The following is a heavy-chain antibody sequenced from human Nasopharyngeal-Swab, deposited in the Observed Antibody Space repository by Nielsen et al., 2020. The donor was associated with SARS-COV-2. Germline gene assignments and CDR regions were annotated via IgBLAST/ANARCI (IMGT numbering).Heavy chain of an antibody. Sequence: ASVKVSCKASGYTFTSYYMHWVRQAPGQGLEWMGIINPSGGSTSYAQKFQGRVTMTRDTSTSTVYMELSSLRSEDTAVCYCARDEVGTGYWTGYGMDVWGQGTTVTVSS. V-gene: IGHV1-46*01. CDR2: INPSGGST. CDR3: ARDEVGTGYWTGYGMDV. J-gene: IGHJ6*02. CDR1: GYTFTSYY. D-gene: IGHD3/OR15-3a*01.